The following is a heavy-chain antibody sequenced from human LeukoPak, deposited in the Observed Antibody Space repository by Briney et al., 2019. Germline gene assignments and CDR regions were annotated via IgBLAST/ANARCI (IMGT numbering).Heavy chain of an antibody. V-gene: IGHV4-34*01. CDR3: ARLASYGPFDY. Sequence: SETLSLTCAVYGGSFSGYYWSWIRQPPGKGLGWIGEINHSGSTNYNPSLKSRVTISVDTSKNQFSLKLSSVTAADTAVYYCARLASYGPFDYWGQGTLVTVSS. D-gene: IGHD5-18*01. CDR2: INHSGST. CDR1: GGSFSGYY. J-gene: IGHJ4*02.